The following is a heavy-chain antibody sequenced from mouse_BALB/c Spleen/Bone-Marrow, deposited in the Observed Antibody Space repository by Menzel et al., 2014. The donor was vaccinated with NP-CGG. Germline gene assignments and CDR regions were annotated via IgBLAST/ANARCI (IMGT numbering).Heavy chain of an antibody. V-gene: IGHV5-6-4*01. CDR1: GLTFSSYT. CDR3: TRDAMDY. J-gene: IGHJ4*01. CDR2: ISSGGSYT. Sequence: EVQVVESGGGLVNPGGSLKLSCAASGLTFSSYTMSWVRQTPEKRLEWVATISSGGSYTYYPDSVKGRFTISRDNAKNTLYLQMSSLKSEDTAMYYCTRDAMDYWGQGTSVTVSS.